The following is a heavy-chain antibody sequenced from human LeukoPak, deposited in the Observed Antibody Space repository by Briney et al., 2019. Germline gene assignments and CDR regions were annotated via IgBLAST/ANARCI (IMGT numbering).Heavy chain of an antibody. CDR1: EFSVGSNY. Sequence: GGSLRLSCAASEFSVGSNYMTWVRQAPGKGPEWVSLIYSGGSTYYADSVKGRFTISRDNAKNSLYLQMNSLRAEDTAVYYCASRPASSGAVYYYYYYMDVWGKGTTVTVSS. CDR2: IYSGGST. J-gene: IGHJ6*03. CDR3: ASRPASSGAVYYYYYYMDV. D-gene: IGHD3-22*01. V-gene: IGHV3-66*01.